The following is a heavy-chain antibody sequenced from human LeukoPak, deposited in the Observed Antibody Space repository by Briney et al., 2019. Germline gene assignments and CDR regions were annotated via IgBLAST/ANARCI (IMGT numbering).Heavy chain of an antibody. CDR1: GFSFSSYA. J-gene: IGHJ4*01. CDR2: VTRGGGGT. D-gene: IGHD2-8*01. CDR3: GSDPNGDYVGALGY. V-gene: IGHV3-23*01. Sequence: GGSLRLSCEASGFSFSSYAFAWVRQAPGKGLEWVAAVTRGGGGTHFADSVKGRFTISRDNAKNTMYLQMNSLRVEDTAMYFCGSDPNGDYVGALGYWGRGALVTVSS.